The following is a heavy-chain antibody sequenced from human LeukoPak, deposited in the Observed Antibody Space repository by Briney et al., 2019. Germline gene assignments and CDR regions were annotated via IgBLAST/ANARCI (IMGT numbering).Heavy chain of an antibody. V-gene: IGHV3-73*01. CDR3: TRPSPVINRMGTRYYYYMDV. CDR2: IRSKANSYAT. J-gene: IGHJ6*03. D-gene: IGHD3-10*01. CDR1: GFTFSGSA. Sequence: GGSLRLSCAASGFTFSGSAMHWVRQASGKGLEWVGRIRSKANSYATAYAASVKGRFTISRDDSKNTAYPQMNSLKTEDTAVYYCTRPSPVINRMGTRYYYYMDVWGKGTTVTVSS.